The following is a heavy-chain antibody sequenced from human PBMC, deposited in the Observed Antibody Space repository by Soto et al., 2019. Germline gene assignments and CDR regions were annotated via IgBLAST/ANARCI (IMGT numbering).Heavy chain of an antibody. V-gene: IGHV3-21*01. J-gene: IGHJ6*03. Sequence: GGSLRLSCAASGFTFSSYSMNWVRQAPGKGLEWVSSISSSSSYIYYADSVKGRFTISRDNAKNSLYLQMNSLRAGDTAVYYCARDTVVPAAMGLGNPNYYYYYMDVWGKGTTVTVSS. CDR3: ARDTVVPAAMGLGNPNYYYYYMDV. D-gene: IGHD2-2*01. CDR2: ISSSSSYI. CDR1: GFTFSSYS.